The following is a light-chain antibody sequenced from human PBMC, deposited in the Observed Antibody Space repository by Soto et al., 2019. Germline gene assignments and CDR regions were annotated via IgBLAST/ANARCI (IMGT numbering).Light chain of an antibody. Sequence: QSVLTQPASVSGSPGQSITISCTGTSSDVGGYNYVSWYQQHPGKAPKLMIYDVSNRPSGVSNRFSGSKSGNTAYLTISGLQAEDEADYYCCSYAGSSTYVFGTGTKLTVL. CDR3: CSYAGSSTYV. J-gene: IGLJ1*01. CDR1: SSDVGGYNY. CDR2: DVS. V-gene: IGLV2-23*02.